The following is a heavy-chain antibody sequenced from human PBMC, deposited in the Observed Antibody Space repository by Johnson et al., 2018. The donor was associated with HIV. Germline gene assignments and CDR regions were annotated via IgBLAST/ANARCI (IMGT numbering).Heavy chain of an antibody. J-gene: IGHJ3*02. Sequence: QVQLVESGGGVVQPGRSLRLSCAASGFTFSSYAMHWVRQAPGKGLEWVAVISYDGSNKYYADSVKGRFTISRDNSKNTLYLQMNSLRAEDTAVHHCARGGGYWEVIAFDIWGQGTMVTVSS. V-gene: IGHV3-30*04. CDR3: ARGGGYWEVIAFDI. CDR2: ISYDGSNK. CDR1: GFTFSSYA. D-gene: IGHD1-26*01.